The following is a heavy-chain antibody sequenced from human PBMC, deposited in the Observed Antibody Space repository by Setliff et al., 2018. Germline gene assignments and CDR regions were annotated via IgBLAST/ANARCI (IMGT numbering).Heavy chain of an antibody. CDR1: GYSFTSYW. D-gene: IGHD3-22*01. V-gene: IGHV5-51*01. CDR2: IYPGDSDT. Sequence: GESLNISCKGSGYSFTSYWIGWVRQMPGKGLEWVGIIYPGDSDTRYSPSFQGQVAISAGKSISTAYLQWTSLKASDTAMYYCARLTYYYDSSGLNAFDIWGQGTMVTVSS. J-gene: IGHJ3*02. CDR3: ARLTYYYDSSGLNAFDI.